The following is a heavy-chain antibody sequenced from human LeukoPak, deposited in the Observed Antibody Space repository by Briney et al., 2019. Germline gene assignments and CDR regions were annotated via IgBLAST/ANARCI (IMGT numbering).Heavy chain of an antibody. CDR1: GGSITSGSYY. V-gene: IGHV4-61*02. J-gene: IGHJ4*02. Sequence: SETLSLTCTVSGGSITSGSYYWSWIRQPAGKGLEWIGRIYTSGSTDYNPSLKSRVTISVDTSKNQFSLKLTSVTAADTAVYYCASGYNWNYILGHWGQGTPVTVSS. CDR2: IYTSGST. D-gene: IGHD1-7*01. CDR3: ASGYNWNYILGH.